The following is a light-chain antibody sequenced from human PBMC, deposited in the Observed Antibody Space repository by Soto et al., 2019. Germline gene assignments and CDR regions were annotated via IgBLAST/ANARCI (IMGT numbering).Light chain of an antibody. J-gene: IGKJ1*01. Sequence: VLTQSPGTLSLSPGERATLSCRASQSVSNNYLAWYQQKPGQAPRLLIYGISTRATGIPARFSGSGSGTEFSLTISSLQSEDFAVYYCQQYNNWWTFGQGTKVDIK. CDR2: GIS. CDR1: QSVSNN. CDR3: QQYNNWWT. V-gene: IGKV3-15*01.